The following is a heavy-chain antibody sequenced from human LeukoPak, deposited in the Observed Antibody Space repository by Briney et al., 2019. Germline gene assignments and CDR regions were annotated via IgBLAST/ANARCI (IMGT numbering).Heavy chain of an antibody. CDR3: AKSEYSSSWYPYYFDY. V-gene: IGHV3-23*01. J-gene: IGHJ4*02. CDR2: ISGSGGST. CDR1: GFTFSSYA. D-gene: IGHD6-13*01. Sequence: GGSLRLSCAASGFTFSSYAMSWVRQAPGKGLEWVSAISGSGGSTYYADSVKGRFTISRDNSKNTLYLQMNSLRAEDTAVYYCAKSEYSSSWYPYYFDYWGQGTLVTVSS.